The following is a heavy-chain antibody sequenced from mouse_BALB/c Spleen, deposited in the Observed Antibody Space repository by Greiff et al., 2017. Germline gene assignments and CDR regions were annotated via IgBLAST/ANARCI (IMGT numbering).Heavy chain of an antibody. V-gene: IGHV1-9*01. J-gene: IGHJ4*01. CDR1: GYTFSSYW. D-gene: IGHD2-14*01. CDR3: YRYDVRAYAMDY. CDR2: ILPGSGST. Sequence: QVQLQQSGAELMKPGASVKISCKATGYTFSSYWIELVKQRPGHGLEWIGEILPGSGSTNYNEKFKGKATFTADTSSNTAYMQLSSLTSEDSAVYYCYRYDVRAYAMDYWGQGTSVTVSS.